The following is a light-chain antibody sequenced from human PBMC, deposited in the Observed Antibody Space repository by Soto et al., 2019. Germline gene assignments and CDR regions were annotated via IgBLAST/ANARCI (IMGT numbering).Light chain of an antibody. CDR1: SSDVGGYNY. J-gene: IGLJ2*01. Sequence: QSVLTQPASVSGSPGQSITISCTGTSSDVGGYNYVSWYQQHPGKAPKLMIYDVSNRPSGVSNRFSGSKSGNTASLTISGLQAEDEADYDCSSYTSSSTRPVFGGGTKVTVL. V-gene: IGLV2-14*01. CDR3: SSYTSSSTRPV. CDR2: DVS.